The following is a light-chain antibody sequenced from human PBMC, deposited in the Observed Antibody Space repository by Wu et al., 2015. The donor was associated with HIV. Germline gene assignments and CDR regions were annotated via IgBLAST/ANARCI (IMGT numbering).Light chain of an antibody. CDR1: QSIDTS. V-gene: IGKV1-5*03. CDR3: QQYRSLSLS. J-gene: IGKJ2*03. CDR2: EAS. Sequence: DIQMTQSPSTLSASVGDRVTITCRASQSIDTSLAWYHHQPGKAPKLLIYEASNLESGVPLRFSGSGSGTQFTLTITSLQPDDFATYYCQQYRSLSLSFGQGTKVDIK.